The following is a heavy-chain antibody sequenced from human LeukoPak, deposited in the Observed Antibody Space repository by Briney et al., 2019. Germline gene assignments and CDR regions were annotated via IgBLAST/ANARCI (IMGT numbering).Heavy chain of an antibody. D-gene: IGHD2-2*01. Sequence: ASVTVSCKASGYTFTDYYMHWVRQAPGQGLEWMGWINPDSGGTHYAQKFQGRVTMTRDTSISTAYMELSRLRSDDTAVYDCARDLCYQLQGSYCYYYMDVWGKGTTVTVSS. CDR3: ARDLCYQLQGSYCYYYMDV. J-gene: IGHJ6*03. CDR1: GYTFTDYY. CDR2: INPDSGGT. V-gene: IGHV1-2*02.